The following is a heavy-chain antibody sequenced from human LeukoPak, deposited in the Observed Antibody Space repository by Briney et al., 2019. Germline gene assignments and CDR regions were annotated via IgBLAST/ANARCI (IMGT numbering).Heavy chain of an antibody. V-gene: IGHV3-7*01. CDR1: GFTFSDYW. D-gene: IGHD3-22*01. J-gene: IGHJ4*02. CDR3: ATSDDSSGSD. Sequence: PGGSLRLSCAASGFTFSDYWMSWVRQAPGKGLEWVANINRDGSVKHYVDSAKGRFTISRDNAKNPLYLEMNSLRAEDTALYYCATSDDSSGSDWGQGTLVTVSS. CDR2: INRDGSVK.